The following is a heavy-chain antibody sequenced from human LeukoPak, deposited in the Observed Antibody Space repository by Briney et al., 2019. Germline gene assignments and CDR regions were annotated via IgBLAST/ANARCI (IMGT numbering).Heavy chain of an antibody. CDR1: GGSFSGYY. D-gene: IGHD3-10*01. V-gene: IGHV4-34*01. CDR3: ARQLRRGSGSYSVHYYYYYMDV. CDR2: INHGGTT. J-gene: IGHJ6*03. Sequence: SETLSLTCVVYGGSFSGYYWSWIRQPPGKGLEWIGEINHGGTTNYNPSLKSRVTISVDTSKNQFSLKLSSVTAADTAVYYCARQLRRGSGSYSVHYYYYYMDVWGKGTTVTISS.